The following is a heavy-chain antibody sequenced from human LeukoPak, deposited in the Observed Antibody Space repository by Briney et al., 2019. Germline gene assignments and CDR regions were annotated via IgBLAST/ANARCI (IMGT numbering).Heavy chain of an antibody. CDR3: ARDSLWQQLIVWFDP. Sequence: ASVKVSCKASGYTFTGYYIHWVRQAPGQGLEWMGWINPNSGDTNYAQKFQGRVTMTRDTSISTAYMELTRLRSDDTAVYYCARDSLWQQLIVWFDPWGQGTLVTVSS. V-gene: IGHV1-2*02. CDR1: GYTFTGYY. CDR2: INPNSGDT. D-gene: IGHD6-13*01. J-gene: IGHJ5*02.